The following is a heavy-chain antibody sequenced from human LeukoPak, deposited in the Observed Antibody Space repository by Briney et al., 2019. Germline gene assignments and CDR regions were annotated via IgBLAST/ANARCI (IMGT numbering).Heavy chain of an antibody. CDR3: TRCGYYYMDV. V-gene: IGHV3-73*01. J-gene: IGHJ6*03. Sequence: GGSLRLSCAASGFTFSGSAMHWVRQASGKGLEWVGRIRSKANSYATAYAASVKGRFTISRDDSKNTAYLQMNSLKTEDTAVYYCTRCGYYYMDVWGKGTTVTVSS. CDR2: IRSKANSYAT. CDR1: GFTFSGSA.